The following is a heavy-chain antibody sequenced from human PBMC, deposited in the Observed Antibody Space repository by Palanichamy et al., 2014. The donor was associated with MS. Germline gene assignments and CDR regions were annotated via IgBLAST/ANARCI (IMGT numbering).Heavy chain of an antibody. D-gene: IGHD1-26*01. CDR3: ARYSGSYYFDY. CDR2: ISSSSSYI. J-gene: IGHJ4*02. Sequence: EVRLVESGGGLVKPGGSLRLSCAASGFTFSSYSMNWVRQAPGKGLEWVSSISSSSSYIYYADSVKGRFTISRDNAKNSLYLQMNSLRAEDTAVYYCARYSGSYYFDYWGQGTLVTVSS. V-gene: IGHV3-21*01. CDR1: GFTFSSYS.